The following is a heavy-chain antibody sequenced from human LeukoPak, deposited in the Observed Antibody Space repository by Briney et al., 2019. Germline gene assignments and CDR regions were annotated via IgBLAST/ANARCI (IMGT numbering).Heavy chain of an antibody. CDR1: GGTFSSYA. V-gene: IGHV1-69*06. D-gene: IGHD4-11*01. CDR2: IIPIFGTA. J-gene: IGHJ4*02. CDR3: ARDHYSNYVGDY. Sequence: ASVKVSCKASGGTFSSYAISWVRQAPGQGLEWMGGIIPIFGTANYAQKFQGRVTITADKSTSTAYMELRSLRSDDTAVYYCARDHYSNYVGDYWGQGTLVTVSS.